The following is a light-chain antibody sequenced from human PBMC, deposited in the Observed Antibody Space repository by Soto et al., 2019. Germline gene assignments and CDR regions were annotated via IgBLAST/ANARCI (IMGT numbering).Light chain of an antibody. CDR2: GAS. CDR3: QQFGNSRYT. Sequence: EIVMEQSPAALSVSPGERATLSCRASQSVSTNLAWYQQNPGQAPRLLISGASTRATGIPARFSGSGSGTEFSLTISSLQSEDFAVYYCQQFGNSRYTFGPGTKV. J-gene: IGKJ2*01. V-gene: IGKV3-15*01. CDR1: QSVSTN.